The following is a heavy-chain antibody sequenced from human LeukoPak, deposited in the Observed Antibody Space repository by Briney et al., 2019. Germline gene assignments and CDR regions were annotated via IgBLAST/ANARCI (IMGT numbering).Heavy chain of an antibody. CDR3: ARGLSGSRRTYYYYYMDV. D-gene: IGHD6-25*01. V-gene: IGHV4-34*01. Sequence: SETLSLTCAVYGGSFSGYYWSWIRQPPGKGLEWIGEINHSGSTNYSPSLKSRVTISVDTSKNQFSLKLSSVTAADTAVYYCARGLSGSRRTYYYYYMDVWGKGTTVTVSS. CDR2: INHSGST. J-gene: IGHJ6*03. CDR1: GGSFSGYY.